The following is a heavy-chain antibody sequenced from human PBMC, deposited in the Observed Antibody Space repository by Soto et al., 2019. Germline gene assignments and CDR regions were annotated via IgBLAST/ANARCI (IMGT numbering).Heavy chain of an antibody. J-gene: IGHJ5*02. Sequence: QVPLVQSGAEVKKPGASVKVSCKASGYTFTSYGISWVRQAPGQGLEWMGWISAYNGNTNYAQKLQGRVTMTTDTSTSTAYMELRSLRSDDTAVYYCARDPRSIAARQGNWFDPWGQGTLVTVSS. CDR2: ISAYNGNT. D-gene: IGHD6-6*01. CDR1: GYTFTSYG. V-gene: IGHV1-18*01. CDR3: ARDPRSIAARQGNWFDP.